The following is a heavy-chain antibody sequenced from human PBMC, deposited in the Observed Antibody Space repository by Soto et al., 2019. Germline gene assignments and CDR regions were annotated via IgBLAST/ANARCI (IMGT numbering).Heavy chain of an antibody. D-gene: IGHD5-18*01. CDR2: IWYDGSNK. J-gene: IGHJ4*02. CDR3: ARDSLGYSYGSPDY. CDR1: GFTFSSYG. V-gene: IGHV3-33*01. Sequence: GGSLRLSCAASGFTFSSYGMHWVRQAPGKGLEWVAVIWYDGSNKYYADSVKGRFTISRDNSKNTLYLQMNSLRAEDTAVYYCARDSLGYSYGSPDYWGQGTLVTVSS.